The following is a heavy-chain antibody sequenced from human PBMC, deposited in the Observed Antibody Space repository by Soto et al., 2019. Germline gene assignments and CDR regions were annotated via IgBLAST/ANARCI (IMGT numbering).Heavy chain of an antibody. J-gene: IGHJ4*02. CDR2: IYYTGNT. CDR1: Y. Sequence: YWTWIRQHPGKGLEWIGYIYYTGNTYYNPSLTSRLTISVDTSKNQFSLKMTSVTAADTALYYCARVGRVSNGGYLDYWGQGTLVAVSS. D-gene: IGHD3-22*01. CDR3: ARVGRVSNGGYLDY. V-gene: IGHV4-31*02.